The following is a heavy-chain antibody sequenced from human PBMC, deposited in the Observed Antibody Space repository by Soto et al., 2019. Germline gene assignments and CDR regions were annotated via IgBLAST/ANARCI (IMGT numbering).Heavy chain of an antibody. CDR1: GGSISSNY. Sequence: SETLSLTCTVSGGSISSNYWTWIRQPPGKGLEWIGYVYNSGSTNYNPSLKSRVTISEDTSKSQFSLKVNSMTAADTAVYYCARYRREAVAGYTLDNWGQGILVTVS. CDR3: ARYRREAVAGYTLDN. V-gene: IGHV4-59*01. J-gene: IGHJ4*02. CDR2: VYNSGST. D-gene: IGHD6-13*01.